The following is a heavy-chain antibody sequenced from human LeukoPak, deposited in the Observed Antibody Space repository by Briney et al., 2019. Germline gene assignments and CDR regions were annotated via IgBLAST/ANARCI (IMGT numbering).Heavy chain of an antibody. CDR1: DGSISNYY. Sequence: SETLSLTCSVFDGSISNYYWSWLRHPPGKGLEWIGYAYYSGSTTYNPSLESRVTISVDTSKNQFSLKLTAVTAADTAVYYCARNSAVATSRSWFDPWGQGTLVTVSS. D-gene: IGHD6-19*01. CDR3: ARNSAVATSRSWFDP. J-gene: IGHJ5*02. CDR2: AYYSGST. V-gene: IGHV4-59*08.